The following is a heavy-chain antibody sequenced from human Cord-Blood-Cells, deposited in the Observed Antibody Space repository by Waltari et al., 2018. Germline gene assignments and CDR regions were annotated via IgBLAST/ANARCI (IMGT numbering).Heavy chain of an antibody. Sequence: EVQLLESGGGLVQPGGSLRLSCAASGFTFSRYAMRWVRQAPGQGLEWVSAISGSGGSTYYADSVKGRFTISRDNSKNTLYLQMNSLRAEDTAVYYCAKDRVAARFRYYYGMDVWGQGTTVTVSS. J-gene: IGHJ6*02. CDR1: GFTFSRYA. CDR3: AKDRVAARFRYYYGMDV. V-gene: IGHV3-23*01. CDR2: ISGSGGST. D-gene: IGHD6-6*01.